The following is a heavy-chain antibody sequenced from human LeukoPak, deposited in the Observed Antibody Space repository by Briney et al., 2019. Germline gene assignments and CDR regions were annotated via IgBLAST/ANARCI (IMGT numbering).Heavy chain of an antibody. Sequence: SETLSLTCAVCGGSFSGYYWSWIRQPPGKGLEWIGEINHSGSTYYNPSLKSRVTISVDTSKNQFSLKLSSVTAADTAVYYCARVPRGYSRYFDYWGQGTLVTVSS. CDR3: ARVPRGYSRYFDY. D-gene: IGHD6-13*01. J-gene: IGHJ4*02. CDR1: GGSFSGYY. V-gene: IGHV4-34*09. CDR2: INHSGST.